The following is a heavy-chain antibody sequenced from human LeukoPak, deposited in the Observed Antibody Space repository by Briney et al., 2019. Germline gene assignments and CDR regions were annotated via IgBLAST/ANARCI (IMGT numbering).Heavy chain of an antibody. CDR3: ARVKMATILGSSDY. V-gene: IGHV3-20*04. J-gene: IGHJ4*02. CDR2: ISWNGGGT. Sequence: PGGSLRLSCAASGFTFDDFGMSWVRQAPGKGLEWVSGISWNGGGTGYADSVEGRFTISRDNAKNSLYLQMNSLRAEDTALYYCARVKMATILGSSDYWGQGTLVTVSS. CDR1: GFTFDDFG. D-gene: IGHD5-24*01.